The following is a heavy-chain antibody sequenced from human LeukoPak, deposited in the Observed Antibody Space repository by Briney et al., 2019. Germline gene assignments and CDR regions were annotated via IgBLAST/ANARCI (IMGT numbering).Heavy chain of an antibody. D-gene: IGHD3-3*01. CDR1: GFTFSSYG. V-gene: IGHV3-30*02. CDR3: AKSSDFWSGYFDY. Sequence: GGSLRLSCAASGFTFSSYGMHWVRQAPGKGLGWVAVIWYGGSNKYYADSVKGRFTISRDNSKNTLYLQMNSLRAEDTAVYYCAKSSDFWSGYFDYWGQGTLVTVSS. CDR2: IWYGGSNK. J-gene: IGHJ4*02.